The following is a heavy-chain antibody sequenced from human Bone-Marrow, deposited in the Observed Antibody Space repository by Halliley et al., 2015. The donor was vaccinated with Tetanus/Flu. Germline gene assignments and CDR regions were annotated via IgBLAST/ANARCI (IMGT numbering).Heavy chain of an antibody. Sequence: EWRGINWPKESRPRYNSSFEGQVTMSVDTSISTAYLQWGSLRASDSAIYFCARRRYGSGSYYDFWGQGTLVTVSS. CDR2: NWPKESRP. CDR3: ARRRYGSGSYYDF. J-gene: IGHJ4*02. D-gene: IGHD3-10*01. V-gene: IGHV5-51*01.